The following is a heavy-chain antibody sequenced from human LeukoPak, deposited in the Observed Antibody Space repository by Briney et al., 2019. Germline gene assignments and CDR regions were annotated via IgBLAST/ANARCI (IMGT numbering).Heavy chain of an antibody. J-gene: IGHJ4*02. D-gene: IGHD4-23*01. CDR2: ISSTSSYL. CDR1: GFTFTSYT. Sequence: PGGSLRVSCTASGFTFTSYTMSWVRQAPGKGLEWVSSISSTSSYLYYADSVKGRFTISRDNAKNSLYLQMNSLRAEDTAVYYCAKIFNWYGGYFDYWGQGTLVTVSS. V-gene: IGHV3-21*04. CDR3: AKIFNWYGGYFDY.